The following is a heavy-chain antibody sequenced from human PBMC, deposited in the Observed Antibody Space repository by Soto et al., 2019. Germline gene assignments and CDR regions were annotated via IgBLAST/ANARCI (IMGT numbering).Heavy chain of an antibody. CDR1: GVGFRSYG. D-gene: IGHD5-12*01. CDR2: TNNDGDTT. J-gene: IGHJ3*02. Sequence: GGSLGLSCAASGVGFRSYGVHWVRQAPGKGLVWVSRTNNDGDTTTYADSVRGRFTSFRDNAKNTLYLQMTSLGVEDTAVYYCAREMATISLGAFDIWGQGTMVTVSS. V-gene: IGHV3-74*01. CDR3: AREMATISLGAFDI.